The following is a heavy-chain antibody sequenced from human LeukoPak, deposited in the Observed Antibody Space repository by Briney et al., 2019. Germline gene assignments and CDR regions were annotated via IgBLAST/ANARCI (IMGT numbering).Heavy chain of an antibody. CDR2: INHSGST. V-gene: IGHV4-34*01. Sequence: SETLSLTCAVYGGSFSGYYWSWIRQPPGKGLEWIGEINHSGSTNYNPSLKSLVTISVDTSKNQFSLKLSSVTAADTAVYYCARGRYCSSTSCYDFQHWGQGTLVTVSS. D-gene: IGHD2-2*01. J-gene: IGHJ1*01. CDR1: GGSFSGYY. CDR3: ARGRYCSSTSCYDFQH.